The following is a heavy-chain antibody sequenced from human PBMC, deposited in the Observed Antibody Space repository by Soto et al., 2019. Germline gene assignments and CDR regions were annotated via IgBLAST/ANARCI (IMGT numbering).Heavy chain of an antibody. J-gene: IGHJ5*02. CDR2: INPSGYGT. D-gene: IGHD6-13*01. CDR1: GYPFTRFY. Sequence: GSVKVSSKGSGYPFTRFYMHLVRQAPGQGLEWMGIINPSGYGTTYAPKFQGRVTMSVDRSKNQFSLKLRSVADADTAVYFCARNDTYSADWESNCFDPWGRGTMVPVSS. V-gene: IGHV1-46*01. CDR3: ARNDTYSADWESNCFDP.